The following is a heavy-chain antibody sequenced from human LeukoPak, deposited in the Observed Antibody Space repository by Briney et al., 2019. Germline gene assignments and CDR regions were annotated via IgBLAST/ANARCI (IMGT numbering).Heavy chain of an antibody. CDR3: ARDGRSRGLSHVNFDY. V-gene: IGHV3-48*03. D-gene: IGHD3-16*02. J-gene: IGHJ4*02. CDR1: GFPFSSYE. Sequence: GGSLRLSCAAYGFPFSSYETNWVRQAPGKGLEWVSYISSSGMTKYYAVSVKGRFTMSRDNAKNSLYLQLNSLRAEDTAVYYCARDGRSRGLSHVNFDYWGQGILVTVSS. CDR2: ISSSGMTK.